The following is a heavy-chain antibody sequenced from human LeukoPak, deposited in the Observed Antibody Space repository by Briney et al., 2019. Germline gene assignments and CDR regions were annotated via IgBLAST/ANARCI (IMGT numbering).Heavy chain of an antibody. CDR3: ARDQGSLTRSLYTGD. Sequence: AACVKVPCKVSGYTLTVYYIHWVRQAPAQALEWMGRINPYSGHTNLAQKFRGRLTKNRDASITTAYMDLSRLTPDDTAVYSCARDQGSLTRSLYTGDWGQGTQVTV. J-gene: IGHJ4*02. V-gene: IGHV1-2*02. CDR1: GYTLTVYY. CDR2: INPYSGHT. D-gene: IGHD2-15*01.